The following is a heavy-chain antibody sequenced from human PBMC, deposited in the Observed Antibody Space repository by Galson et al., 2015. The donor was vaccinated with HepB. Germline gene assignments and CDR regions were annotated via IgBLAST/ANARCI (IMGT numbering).Heavy chain of an antibody. CDR1: GYTFTGYY. V-gene: IGHV1-2*02. Sequence: SVKVSCKASGYTFTGYYMHWVRQAPGQGLEWMGWINPNSGGTNYAQKFQGRVTMTRDTSISTAYMELSRLRSDDTAVYYCARDRYDFWSGYRFFDPWGQGTLVTVSS. CDR2: INPNSGGT. CDR3: ARDRYDFWSGYRFFDP. D-gene: IGHD3-3*01. J-gene: IGHJ5*02.